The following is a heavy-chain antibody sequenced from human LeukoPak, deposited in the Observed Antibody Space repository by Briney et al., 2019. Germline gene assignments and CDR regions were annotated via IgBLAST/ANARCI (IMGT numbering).Heavy chain of an antibody. CDR3: AREVRFMTTVSGTFDI. CDR1: GFSFSSYW. J-gene: IGHJ3*02. V-gene: IGHV3-74*01. CDR2: INSDGSTT. Sequence: GGSLRLSCAASGFSFSSYWMHWVRQAPGKGLVWVARINSDGSTTNYADYVKGRFTISRDNAKNTLYLQMNSLRAEDTAVYYCAREVRFMTTVSGTFDIWGQGTMVTVSS. D-gene: IGHD4-17*01.